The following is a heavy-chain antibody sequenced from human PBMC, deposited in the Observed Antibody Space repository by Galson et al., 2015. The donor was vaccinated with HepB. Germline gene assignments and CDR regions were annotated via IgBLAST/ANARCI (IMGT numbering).Heavy chain of an antibody. V-gene: IGHV3-21*01. CDR2: ISSGGDYL. D-gene: IGHD2-8*02. CDR3: AVAYCTAASCPWSFDY. J-gene: IGHJ4*02. Sequence: QAPGKGLEWVSSISSGGDYLFYADSVKGRFTISRDDAKNSLYLQMNSLRAEDTAVYFCAVAYCTAASCPWSFDYWGQGTLVTVSS.